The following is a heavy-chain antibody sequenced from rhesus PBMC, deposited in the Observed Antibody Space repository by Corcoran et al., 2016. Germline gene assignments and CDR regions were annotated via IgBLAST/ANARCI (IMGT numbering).Heavy chain of an antibody. Sequence: QLQLQESGPGLVKPSETLSLTCAVSGGSISSNYWSWIRQPPGKGLEWIGRIPGSRGSTDYNPSLKSRVTISTDTSKSQFSLKLNSMTAADTAVYYCLRDWGAERYWGQGVLVTVSS. V-gene: IGHV4-173*01. CDR3: LRDWGAERY. CDR1: GGSISSNY. J-gene: IGHJ4*01. CDR2: IPGSRGST. D-gene: IGHD2-33*01.